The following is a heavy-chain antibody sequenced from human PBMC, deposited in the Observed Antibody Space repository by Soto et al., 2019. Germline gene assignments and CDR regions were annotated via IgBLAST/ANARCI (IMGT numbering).Heavy chain of an antibody. Sequence: DVLLVETGGGLIQPGGSLRLSCVASGFTVSSKYMSWVRQAPGKGLAWVSVLWSAGNTYYADSVRGRFTISRDSSKNTLYLEMSSLRADDTAVYYCAREAPMDVWGQGTTVIVSS. J-gene: IGHJ6*02. V-gene: IGHV3-53*02. CDR3: AREAPMDV. CDR1: GFTVSSKY. CDR2: LWSAGNT.